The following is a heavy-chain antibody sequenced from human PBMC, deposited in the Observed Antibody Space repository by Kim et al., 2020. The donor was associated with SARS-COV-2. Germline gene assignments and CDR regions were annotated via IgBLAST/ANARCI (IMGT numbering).Heavy chain of an antibody. CDR3: ARDTPYSSSPYYYYMTS. CDR2: IIPIFGTA. Sequence: SVKVSCKASGGTFSSYAISWVRQAPGQGLEWMGGIIPIFGTANYAQKFQGRVTITADESTSTAYMELSSLRSEDTAVYYCARDTPYSSSPYYYYMTSGAKGPRSPSP. D-gene: IGHD6-6*01. CDR1: GGTFSSYA. J-gene: IGHJ6*03. V-gene: IGHV1-69*13.